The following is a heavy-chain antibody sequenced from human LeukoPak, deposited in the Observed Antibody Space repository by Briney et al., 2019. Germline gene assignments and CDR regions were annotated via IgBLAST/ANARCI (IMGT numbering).Heavy chain of an antibody. J-gene: IGHJ4*02. CDR3: ARDGDVSGYSD. CDR2: IKQDGSEK. CDR1: GFTFSPYW. Sequence: GGSLRPSCAGSGFTFSPYWMSWVRQAPGKGLEWVANIKQDGSEKYYVDSVKGRFAISRDNAKNSLYLQMNSLRAEDTAVYYCARDGDVSGYSDWGQGTPVTVSS. D-gene: IGHD3-22*01. V-gene: IGHV3-7*01.